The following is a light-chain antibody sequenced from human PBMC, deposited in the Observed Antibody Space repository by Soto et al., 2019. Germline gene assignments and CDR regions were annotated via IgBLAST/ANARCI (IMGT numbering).Light chain of an antibody. V-gene: IGKV3-15*01. Sequence: EIVLTQSPATLSVSPGERATLSCRASHSVSSSLAWYQQKPGQAPRLLIDEASSRATGLPARFSGSGSGTEFTLTISSLQSEDFAVYYCQQYHNWPQTFGQGTKVAVK. CDR3: QQYHNWPQT. CDR2: EAS. CDR1: HSVSSS. J-gene: IGKJ1*01.